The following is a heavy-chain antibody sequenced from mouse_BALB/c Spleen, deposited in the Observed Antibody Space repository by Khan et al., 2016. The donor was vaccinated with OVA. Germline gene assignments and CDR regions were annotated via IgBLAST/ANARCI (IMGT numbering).Heavy chain of an antibody. CDR3: ARGDYYGTYAMDY. Sequence: QVRLLQSGPELVKPGASVRISCKASGSTFTNFYIHWVKQRPGQGLEWIGWIYPGNVNTKYNEHFKGKATLTADKSSSTAYMLLSILNFEDSAVYFCARGDYYGTYAMDYWGQGTSVIVSS. D-gene: IGHD1-1*01. J-gene: IGHJ4*01. V-gene: IGHV1S56*01. CDR2: IYPGNVNT. CDR1: GSTFTNFY.